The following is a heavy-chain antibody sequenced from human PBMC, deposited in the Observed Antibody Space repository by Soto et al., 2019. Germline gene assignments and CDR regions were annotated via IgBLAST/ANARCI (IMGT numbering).Heavy chain of an antibody. CDR3: ARRATVRGAFDI. D-gene: IGHD4-17*01. Sequence: SETLSLTCTVSGGSISSSSYYWGWIRQPPGKGLEWIGSIYYSGSTYYNPSLKSRVTISVDTSKNQFSLKLSSVTAADTAVYYCARRATVRGAFDIWGQGTMVTVSS. V-gene: IGHV4-39*01. CDR2: IYYSGST. CDR1: GGSISSSSYY. J-gene: IGHJ3*02.